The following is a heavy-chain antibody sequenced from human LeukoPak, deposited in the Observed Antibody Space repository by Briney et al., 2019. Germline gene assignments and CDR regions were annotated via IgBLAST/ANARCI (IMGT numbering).Heavy chain of an antibody. CDR1: GYTFTSYG. CDR2: ISAYNGNT. J-gene: IGHJ4*02. D-gene: IGHD3-10*01. V-gene: IGHV1-18*01. Sequence: ASVKVSCKASGYTFTSYGISWVRQAPGQGLEWMGWISAYNGNTNYAQKLQGRVTMTTDTSTSTAYMEPRSLRSDDTAVYYCARDRVLLWFGEKSPLDYWGQGTLVTVSS. CDR3: ARDRVLLWFGEKSPLDY.